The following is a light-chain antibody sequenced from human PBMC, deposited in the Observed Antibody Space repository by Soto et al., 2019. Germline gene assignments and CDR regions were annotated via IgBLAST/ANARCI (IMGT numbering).Light chain of an antibody. CDR3: QQYNNGPTYT. CDR1: QSISSS. J-gene: IGKJ2*01. V-gene: IGKV3-15*01. CDR2: GAS. Sequence: EIVMTQSPATLSVSPGERATLSCRASQSISSSLAWYQQKPGQAPRLLIYGASTRATGIPARFSGSGSGTESPLTISSLQSEDFAVYYCQQYNNGPTYTFGQGTKLEIK.